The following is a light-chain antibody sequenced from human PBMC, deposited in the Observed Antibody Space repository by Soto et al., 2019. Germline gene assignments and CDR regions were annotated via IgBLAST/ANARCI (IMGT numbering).Light chain of an antibody. Sequence: SVLTQPPSVSGAPGQRVTISCTGSSSNIGAGYDVHWYQQLPGTAPKLLIYGINNRPSGVPDRFSGSKSGTSAFLAITGLQAEDEADYYCQSYDSSLSGWVFGGGTKLTVL. CDR2: GIN. CDR3: QSYDSSLSGWV. J-gene: IGLJ3*02. V-gene: IGLV1-40*01. CDR1: SSNIGAGYD.